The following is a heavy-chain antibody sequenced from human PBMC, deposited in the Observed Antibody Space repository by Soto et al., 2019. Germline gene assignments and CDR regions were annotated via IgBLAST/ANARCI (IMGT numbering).Heavy chain of an antibody. CDR3: ARGPPNWGFDY. D-gene: IGHD7-27*01. V-gene: IGHV1-8*01. J-gene: IGHJ4*02. CDR1: GDTFTTYD. CDR2: MSPNSGDT. Sequence: VASVKVSCKASGDTFTTYDINWVRQATGQGLEWMGWMSPNSGDTGYAQKFQDRVTMTRDTSISTAYMELSSLRSEDTAIYYCARGPPNWGFDYWGQGTLVTVSS.